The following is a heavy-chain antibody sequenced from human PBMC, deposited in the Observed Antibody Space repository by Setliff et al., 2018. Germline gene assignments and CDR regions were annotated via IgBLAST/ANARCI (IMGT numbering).Heavy chain of an antibody. CDR3: ARDLGHGGDSDY. Sequence: SETLSLTCTVSGYSISSGYIWGWIRQPPGKGLEWVGNIGHTGSINYNPYLKSRLTISRDTSKNQVSLKLNSVTATDTAVYYCARDLGHGGDSDYWGQGILVTVSS. CDR2: IGHTGSI. CDR1: GYSISSGYI. J-gene: IGHJ4*02. V-gene: IGHV4-38-2*02. D-gene: IGHD2-21*02.